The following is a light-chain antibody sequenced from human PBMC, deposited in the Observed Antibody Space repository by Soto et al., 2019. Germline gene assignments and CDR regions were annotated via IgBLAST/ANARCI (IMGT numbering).Light chain of an antibody. CDR3: SSYTSRSTLWA. CDR1: SSDVGGYNY. Sequence: QSVLTQPASVSGSPGQSITISCTGTSSDVGGYNYVSWYQQHPGKAPKLMIYEVSNRPSGVSNRFSGSKSGNTASPTISGLQAEDEADYYCSSYTSRSTLWAFGNATKVTVL. J-gene: IGLJ1*01. V-gene: IGLV2-14*01. CDR2: EVS.